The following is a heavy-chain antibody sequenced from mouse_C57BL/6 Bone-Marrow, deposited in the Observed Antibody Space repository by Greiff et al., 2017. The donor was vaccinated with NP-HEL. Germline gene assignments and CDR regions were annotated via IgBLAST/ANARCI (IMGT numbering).Heavy chain of an antibody. V-gene: IGHV6-3*01. CDR1: GFTFSNYW. CDR2: IRLKSDNYAT. D-gene: IGHD1-1*01. J-gene: IGHJ2*01. Sequence: EVKVVESGGGLVQPGGSMKLSCVASGFTFSNYWMNWVRQSPEKGLEWVAQIRLKSDNYATHYAESVKGRFTISRDDSKSSVYLQMNNLRAEDTGIYYCTPPYYYGSSYGNYWGQGTTLTVSS. CDR3: TPPYYYGSSYGNY.